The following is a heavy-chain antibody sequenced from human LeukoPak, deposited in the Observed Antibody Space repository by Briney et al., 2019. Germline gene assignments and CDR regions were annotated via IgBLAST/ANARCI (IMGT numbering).Heavy chain of an antibody. CDR3: ARVSMIVVVNDAFDI. CDR2: ITSSSSYI. Sequence: GGSLRLSCAASGFTFSSYSMNWVRQAPGKGLEWVSSITSSSSYIYYADSVKGRFTISRDNPKNSLYLQMNSLRAEDTAVYYCARVSMIVVVNDAFDIWGQGTMVTVSS. CDR1: GFTFSSYS. D-gene: IGHD3-22*01. V-gene: IGHV3-21*01. J-gene: IGHJ3*02.